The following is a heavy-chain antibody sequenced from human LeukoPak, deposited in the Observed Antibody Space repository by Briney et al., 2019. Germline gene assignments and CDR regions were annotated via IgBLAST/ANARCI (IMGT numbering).Heavy chain of an antibody. CDR3: ARDYCTSTTCPNWFDP. CDR1: GGSISSYY. D-gene: IGHD2-2*01. CDR2: IYYSGST. V-gene: IGHV4-59*12. J-gene: IGHJ5*02. Sequence: SETLSLTCTVSGGSISSYYWSWIRQLPGKGLEWIGYIYYSGSTNYNPSLKSRVTISVDTSKNQFSLKLNSVTAADTAVYYCARDYCTSTTCPNWFDPWGQGTLVTVSS.